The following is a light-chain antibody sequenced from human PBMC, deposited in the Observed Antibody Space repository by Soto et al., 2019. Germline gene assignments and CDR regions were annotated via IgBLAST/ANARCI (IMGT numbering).Light chain of an antibody. CDR2: MAS. J-gene: IGKJ2*02. CDR3: QEYDGHCT. V-gene: IGKV1-5*03. Sequence: DIQMTQSPSTLSASVGDRVSITCRTSQNIKSRLAWYQQKPGKAPKLLIYMASSLQSGVPSRFSGSGSATEFTLTINSLQPDDFATYFCQEYDGHCTFGQGTKLEMK. CDR1: QNIKSR.